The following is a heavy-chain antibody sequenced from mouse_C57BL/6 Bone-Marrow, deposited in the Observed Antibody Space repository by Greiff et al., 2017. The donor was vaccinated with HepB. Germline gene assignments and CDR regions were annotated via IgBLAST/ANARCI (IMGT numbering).Heavy chain of an antibody. CDR1: GFTFSSYA. CDR2: ISDGGSYT. D-gene: IGHD1-1*01. CDR3: ARPVGFAY. J-gene: IGHJ3*01. V-gene: IGHV5-4*01. Sequence: DVQLVESGGGLVKPGGSLKLSCAASGFTFSSYAMSWVRQTPEKRLEWVATISDGGSYTYYPDNVKGRFTISRDNAKNTLFLQMTSLRSEDTAMYYCARPVGFAYWGQGTLVTVSA.